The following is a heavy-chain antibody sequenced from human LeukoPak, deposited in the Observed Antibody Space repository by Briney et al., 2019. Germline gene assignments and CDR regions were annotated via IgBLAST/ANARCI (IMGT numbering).Heavy chain of an antibody. J-gene: IGHJ5*02. CDR2: IYYSGST. V-gene: IGHV4-39*01. Sequence: SETLSLTCAVSGGSISSSSYYWGWIRQPPGKGLEWIGSIYYSGSTYYNPSLKSRVTISVDTSKNQFSLKLSSVTAADTAVYYCARRGNYDFWSGSIPGRGGFDPWGQGTLVTVSS. CDR1: GGSISSSSYY. D-gene: IGHD3-3*01. CDR3: ARRGNYDFWSGSIPGRGGFDP.